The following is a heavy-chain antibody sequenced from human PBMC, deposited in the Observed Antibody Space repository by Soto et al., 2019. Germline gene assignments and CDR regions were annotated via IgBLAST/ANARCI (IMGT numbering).Heavy chain of an antibody. D-gene: IGHD3-16*02. CDR1: GYTFTSYG. V-gene: IGHV1-18*01. CDR2: ISAYNGNT. Sequence: QVQLVQSGAEVKKPGASVKVSCKASGYTFTSYGISWVRQAPGQGLEWMGWISAYNGNTNYAQKLQGRVTMTTDTSTSTAYMELRSLRSDDTAVYYCAGGRGMITFGGVIAYVDYWGQGTLVTVSS. CDR3: AGGRGMITFGGVIAYVDY. J-gene: IGHJ4*02.